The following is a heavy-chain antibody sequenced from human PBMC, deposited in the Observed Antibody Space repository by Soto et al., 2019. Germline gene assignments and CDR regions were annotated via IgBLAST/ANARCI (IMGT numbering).Heavy chain of an antibody. D-gene: IGHD4-4*01. J-gene: IGHJ6*03. CDR1: GYTLSSNR. CDR2: ISPYNGDT. V-gene: IGHV1-18*01. CDR3: ARGTTVTSTPTYYYMDV. Sequence: VASVKVSCKASGYTLSSNRVSWVRQSPGQGLELMGWISPYNGDTNYAQNLQGRVTMTTDTSTTTAYMELRSLRSDDTAVYYCARGTTVTSTPTYYYMDVWGKGTTVTVSS.